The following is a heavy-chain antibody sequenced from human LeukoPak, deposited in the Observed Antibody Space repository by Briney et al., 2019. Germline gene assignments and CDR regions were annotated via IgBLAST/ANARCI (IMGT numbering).Heavy chain of an antibody. CDR3: ARGVRDSSQVDY. CDR1: GYTFTSYG. Sequence: ASVKVSCKASGYTFTSYGISWVRQATGQGLEWMGWMNPNSGNTGYAQKFQGRVTMTRNTSISTAYMELSSLRSEDTAVYYCARGVRDSSQVDYWGQGTLVTVSS. J-gene: IGHJ4*02. D-gene: IGHD3-22*01. CDR2: MNPNSGNT. V-gene: IGHV1-8*02.